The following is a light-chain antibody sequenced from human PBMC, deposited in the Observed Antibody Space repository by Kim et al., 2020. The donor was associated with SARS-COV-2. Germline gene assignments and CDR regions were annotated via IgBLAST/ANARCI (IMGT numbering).Light chain of an antibody. Sequence: DIVMTQSPLSLSVTPGEPASISCRSSQSLMYINGYNYLDWYLQRPGQSPQLLISLASDRASGVPDRFSGSGSDTDFTLKISRVETEDVGIYYCMQALQTPLTFGGGTKLEI. J-gene: IGKJ4*01. CDR2: LAS. V-gene: IGKV2-28*01. CDR3: MQALQTPLT. CDR1: QSLMYINGYNY.